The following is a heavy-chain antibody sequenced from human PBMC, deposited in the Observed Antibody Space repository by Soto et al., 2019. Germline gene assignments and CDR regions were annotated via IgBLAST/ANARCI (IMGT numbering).Heavy chain of an antibody. CDR1: GFTFSSYA. V-gene: IGHV3-23*01. J-gene: IGHJ6*02. CDR2: ISGSGGST. D-gene: IGHD3-22*01. Sequence: PGGSLRLSCAASGFTFSSYAMSWVRQAPGKGLEWVSAISGSGGSTYYADSVKGRYTISRDNSKNTLYLQMNSLRAEDTAVYYCAKRYYYDSSGYGMDVWGQGTTVTVSS. CDR3: AKRYYYDSSGYGMDV.